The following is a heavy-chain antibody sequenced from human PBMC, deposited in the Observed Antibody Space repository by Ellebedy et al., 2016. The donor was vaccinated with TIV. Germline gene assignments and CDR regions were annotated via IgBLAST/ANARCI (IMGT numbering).Heavy chain of an antibody. CDR3: ARIGYSYGDMDV. CDR2: IDWDDDK. CDR1: GFSLSTSGMR. Sequence: SGPTLVKPTQTLTLTCTFSGFSLSTSGMRVSWIRQPPGKALEWLARIDWDDDKFYSTSLKTRLTISKDTSKNQVVLTMTNMDLVDTATYYCARIGYSYGDMDVWGQGTTVTVSS. J-gene: IGHJ6*02. D-gene: IGHD5-18*01. V-gene: IGHV2-70*04.